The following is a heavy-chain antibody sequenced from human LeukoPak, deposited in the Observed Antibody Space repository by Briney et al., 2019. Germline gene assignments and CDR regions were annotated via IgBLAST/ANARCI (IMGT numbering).Heavy chain of an antibody. CDR2: ISSSSSYI. D-gene: IGHD6-19*01. Sequence: GGPLRLSCAASGFTFSSYSMNWVRQAPGKGLEWVPSISSSSSYIYYADSVKGRFTISRDNAKNSLYLQMNSLRAEDTAVYYCAREWVEQWLVRLFDYWGQGTLVTVSS. V-gene: IGHV3-21*01. J-gene: IGHJ4*02. CDR1: GFTFSSYS. CDR3: AREWVEQWLVRLFDY.